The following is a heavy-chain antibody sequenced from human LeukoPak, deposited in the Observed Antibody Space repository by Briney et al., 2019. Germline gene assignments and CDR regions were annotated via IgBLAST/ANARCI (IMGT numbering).Heavy chain of an antibody. CDR1: GFTFSNYA. CDR2: IKHDGSEK. J-gene: IGHJ4*02. Sequence: PGGSLRLSCAASGFTFSNYAMTWVRQAPGKGPEWVANIKHDGSEKDYVDSVKGRFTISRDNARNSLYLQMSSLRAEDTAVYYCARIGRDYGDYFDYWGQGTLVTVSS. D-gene: IGHD4-17*01. V-gene: IGHV3-7*05. CDR3: ARIGRDYGDYFDY.